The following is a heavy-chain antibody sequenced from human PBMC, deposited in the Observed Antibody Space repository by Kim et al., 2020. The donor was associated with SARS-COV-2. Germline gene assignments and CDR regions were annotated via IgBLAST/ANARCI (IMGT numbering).Heavy chain of an antibody. CDR3: AKGPSWQQLPADYYYGMDV. Sequence: GGSLRLSCAASGFTFSSYAMSWVRQAPGKGLEWVSAISGSGGSTYYADSVKGRFTISRDNSKNTLYLQMNSLRAEDTAVYYCAKGPSWQQLPADYYYGMDVWGQGTTVTVSS. CDR2: ISGSGGST. J-gene: IGHJ6*02. CDR1: GFTFSSYA. V-gene: IGHV3-23*01. D-gene: IGHD6-13*01.